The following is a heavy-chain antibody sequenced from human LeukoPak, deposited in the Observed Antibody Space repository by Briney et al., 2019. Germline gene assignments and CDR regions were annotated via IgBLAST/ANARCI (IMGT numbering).Heavy chain of an antibody. CDR1: GFTFSSHA. Sequence: GGSLRLSCAASGFTFSSHAMSWVRQGPGKGLEWVAVSSGSGGSTYYADSVKGRFTISRDNSQNTLFLQMNSLRAEDTAKYYCAKSPIVVIRMAPHFDYWGQGILVTVSS. CDR3: AKSPIVVIRMAPHFDY. CDR2: SSGSGGST. V-gene: IGHV3-23*01. J-gene: IGHJ4*02. D-gene: IGHD3-22*01.